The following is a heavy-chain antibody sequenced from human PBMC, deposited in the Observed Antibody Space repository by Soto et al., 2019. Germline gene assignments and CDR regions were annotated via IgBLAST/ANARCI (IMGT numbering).Heavy chain of an antibody. V-gene: IGHV3-48*02. CDR2: ISSSSSTI. CDR3: AREGGIWGYSYGYSY. CDR1: GFTFSSYS. D-gene: IGHD5-18*01. J-gene: IGHJ4*02. Sequence: EVQLVESGGGLVQPGGSLRLSCAASGFTFSSYSMNWVRQAPGKGLEWVSYISSSSSTIYYADSVKGRFTISRDNAKNSLYLQMNSLRDEETAVYYCAREGGIWGYSYGYSYWGQGTLVTVSS.